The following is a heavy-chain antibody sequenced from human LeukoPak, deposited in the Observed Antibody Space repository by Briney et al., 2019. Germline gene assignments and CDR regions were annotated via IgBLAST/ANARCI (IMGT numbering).Heavy chain of an antibody. CDR2: ISSSGSTI. Sequence: PGGTLRLSCAASGFTFTSFAMSWVRQAPGKGLEWVSYISSSGSTIYYADSVKGRFTISRDNAKNSLYLQMNSLRAEDTAVYYCAELGITMIGGVWGKGTTVTISS. D-gene: IGHD3-10*02. CDR3: AELGITMIGGV. CDR1: GFTFTSFA. V-gene: IGHV3-48*03. J-gene: IGHJ6*04.